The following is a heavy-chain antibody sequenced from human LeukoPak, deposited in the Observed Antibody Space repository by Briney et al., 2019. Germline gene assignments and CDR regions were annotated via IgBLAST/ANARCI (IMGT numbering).Heavy chain of an antibody. J-gene: IGHJ4*02. CDR3: ARDPGYSSSWFDY. CDR1: GFTFSSYS. D-gene: IGHD6-13*01. Sequence: GSLRLSCVVSGFTFSSYSMSWVRQAPGKGLEWVSSISASSNFISYADSVKGRFTISRDNAKKSLYLQMNSVRAEDTAVYYCARDPGYSSSWFDYWGQGALVTVSS. CDR2: ISASSNFI. V-gene: IGHV3-21*01.